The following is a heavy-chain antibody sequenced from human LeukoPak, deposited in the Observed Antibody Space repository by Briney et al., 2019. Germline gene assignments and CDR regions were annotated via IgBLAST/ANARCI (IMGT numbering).Heavy chain of an antibody. CDR1: GFTFSIYS. D-gene: IGHD6-13*01. J-gene: IGHJ3*02. Sequence: GGSLRLSCAASGFTFSIYSMNWVRQAPGKGLEWVSSISSSSSYIYYADSVKGRFTISRDNAKNSLYLQMNSLTAEHTAVYYCASPTQIAAAGTGAFDIWGQGTMVTVSS. CDR3: ASPTQIAAAGTGAFDI. CDR2: ISSSSSYI. V-gene: IGHV3-21*01.